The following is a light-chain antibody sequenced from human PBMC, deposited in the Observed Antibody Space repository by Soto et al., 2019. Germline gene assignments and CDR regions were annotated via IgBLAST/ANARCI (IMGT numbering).Light chain of an antibody. V-gene: IGKV1-39*01. J-gene: IGKJ1*01. CDR3: QQSYSPRT. CDR1: RDIVTS. CDR2: AAS. Sequence: DIQMTQSPSSLSASVGDRVIITCRASRDIVTSLNWYQQHPGKGPKILIYAASTLQRGVPSRFSGSGSGTDINLTSSSLQPEVYATYYCQQSYSPRTFGQGTTVEIK.